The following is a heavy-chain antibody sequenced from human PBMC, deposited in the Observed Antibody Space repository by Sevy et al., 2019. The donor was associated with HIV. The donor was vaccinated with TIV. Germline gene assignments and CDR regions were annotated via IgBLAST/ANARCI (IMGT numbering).Heavy chain of an antibody. CDR3: AKDYEGLLLTTIAY. J-gene: IGHJ4*02. CDR1: GFTFSNYA. D-gene: IGHD5-12*01. Sequence: GGSLRLSCSASGFTFSNYAMHWVRQAPGKGLEWVGFISYDGSNKYYADSVKGGFTISRDNRNNTLYLQMNSLGAEDTAVYSCAKDYEGLLLTTIAYWGQGTLVTASS. CDR2: ISYDGSNK. V-gene: IGHV3-30*18.